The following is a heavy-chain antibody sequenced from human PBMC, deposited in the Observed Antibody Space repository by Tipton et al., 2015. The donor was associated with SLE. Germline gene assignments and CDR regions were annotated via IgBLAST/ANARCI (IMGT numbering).Heavy chain of an antibody. Sequence: RSLRLSCAGSGFTFSSYAMHWVCQAPGKGLEWVAVIAYDGRRKYYADSVKGRFTISRDSSYNTLFLQMNSLRSEDTAIYYCARDRSSGDADLTFDSWGQGTLVTVSS. CDR3: ARDRSSGDADLTFDS. CDR1: GFTFSSYA. J-gene: IGHJ4*02. D-gene: IGHD1-26*01. CDR2: IAYDGRRK. V-gene: IGHV3-30*04.